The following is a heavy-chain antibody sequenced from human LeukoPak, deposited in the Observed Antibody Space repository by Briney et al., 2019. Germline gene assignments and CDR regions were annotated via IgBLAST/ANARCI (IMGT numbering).Heavy chain of an antibody. D-gene: IGHD3-3*01. CDR3: ARDLSGKDAFDI. J-gene: IGHJ3*02. V-gene: IGHV4-30-4*01. CDR2: ISYSGST. Sequence: SQTLSLTCTVSGGSISSVDYYWSWIRQPPGKGLEWIGYISYSGSTYYSPSLKSRVALSVDPSKNQFSLKLSSVTAADMAVYFCARDLSGKDAFDIWGQGTMVTVSS. CDR1: GGSISSVDYY.